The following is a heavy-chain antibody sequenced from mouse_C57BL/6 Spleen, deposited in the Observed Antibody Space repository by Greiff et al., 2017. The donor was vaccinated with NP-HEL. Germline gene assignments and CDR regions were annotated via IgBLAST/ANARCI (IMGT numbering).Heavy chain of an antibody. CDR3: ARSGNGNWFAY. D-gene: IGHD2-1*01. J-gene: IGHJ3*01. CDR2: INPSSGYN. V-gene: IGHV1-4*01. Sequence: QVQLKQSGAELARPGASVKMSCKASGYTFTSYTMHWVKQRPGQGLEWIGYINPSSGYNKSNQKFKDKAPLTADKSSSTAYMQLSSLTSDDSAVYACARSGNGNWFAYWGQGTLVTVSA. CDR1: GYTFTSYT.